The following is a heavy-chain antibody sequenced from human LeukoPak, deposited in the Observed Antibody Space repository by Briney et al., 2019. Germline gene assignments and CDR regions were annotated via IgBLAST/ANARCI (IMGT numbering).Heavy chain of an antibody. CDR1: GFIFSSYA. D-gene: IGHD1-26*01. CDR3: ARSTHSTGGSQYSSDH. J-gene: IGHJ4*02. V-gene: IGHV3-23*01. CDR2: ISGGGGST. Sequence: GGSLRLSCAASGFIFSSYAMSWVRQAPGKGLEWVSAISGGGGSTYYADSVKGRFTISRDNSKNPLYLQMNSLRAEDTAVYFCARSTHSTGGSQYSSDHWGQGTLVTVSS.